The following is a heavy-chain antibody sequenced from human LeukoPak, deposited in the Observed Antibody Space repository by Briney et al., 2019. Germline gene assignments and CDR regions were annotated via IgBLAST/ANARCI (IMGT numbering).Heavy chain of an antibody. J-gene: IGHJ6*02. CDR2: IYYSGST. D-gene: IGHD4-17*01. Sequence: PSETLSLTCTVSGGSISSSSYYWGWIRQPPGKGLEWIGSIYYSGSTYYNPSLKSRVTISVDTSKNQFSLKLSSVTAADTAVYYCARQGTATTYYYYYYGMDVWGQGTTVTVSS. CDR1: GGSISSSSYY. CDR3: ARQGTATTYYYYYYGMDV. V-gene: IGHV4-39*01.